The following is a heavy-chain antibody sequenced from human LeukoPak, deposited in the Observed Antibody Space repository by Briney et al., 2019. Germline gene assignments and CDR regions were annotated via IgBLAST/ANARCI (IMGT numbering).Heavy chain of an antibody. D-gene: IGHD4-23*01. J-gene: IGHJ3*02. CDR2: IYHSGST. CDR3: ARAYGGPGDAFDI. Sequence: PSETLSLTCTVSGGSISSGGYSWSWIRQPPGKGLEWIGYIYHSGSTYYNPSLKSRVTISVDRSKNQFSLKLSSVTAADTAVYYCARAYGGPGDAFDIWGQGTMVTVSS. CDR1: GGSISSGGYS. V-gene: IGHV4-30-2*01.